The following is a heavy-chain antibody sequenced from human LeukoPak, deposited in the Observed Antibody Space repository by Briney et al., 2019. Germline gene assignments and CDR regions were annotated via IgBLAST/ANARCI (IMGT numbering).Heavy chain of an antibody. CDR2: IRFDGNEK. CDR3: AKDLMRDRWFGKS. D-gene: IGHD3-10*01. Sequence: PGGSLRLSCAASGFTFSYYGFHWVRQAPGKGLEWVAFIRFDGNEKYYADSVKGRFTISKDTSRNTLYLQMNSLRAEDTAVYYCAKDLMRDRWFGKSWGQGTLVTVSS. CDR1: GFTFSYYG. V-gene: IGHV3-30*02. J-gene: IGHJ5*02.